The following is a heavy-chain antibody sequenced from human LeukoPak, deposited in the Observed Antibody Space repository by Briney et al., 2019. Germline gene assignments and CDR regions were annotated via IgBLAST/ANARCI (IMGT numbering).Heavy chain of an antibody. CDR2: IRSKANSYAT. J-gene: IGHJ4*02. CDR3: TRAVPADY. Sequence: PGGSLRLSCAASGFTFSGSAMHWVRQASGKGLEWVGRIRSKANSYATAYAASVKGRFTISRDDSKSTAYLQVNSLKTEDTGVYYCTRAVPADYWGQGTLVTVSS. V-gene: IGHV3-73*01. D-gene: IGHD6-6*01. CDR1: GFTFSGSA.